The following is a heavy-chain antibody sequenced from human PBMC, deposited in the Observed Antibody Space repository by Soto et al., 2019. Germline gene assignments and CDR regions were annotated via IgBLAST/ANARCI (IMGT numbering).Heavy chain of an antibody. V-gene: IGHV1-18*01. CDR1: GYTFSNYG. J-gene: IGHJ4*02. Sequence: QVKLVQSGAEVKKPGASVKVSCKASGYTFSNYGINWVRQAPGQGLEWMGWISGYIHNTKYAQKVQGRVTMTTDTSTSTAYIELRRLRSDDTAVYYCARGKVGGESKYWGLGTLVTVSS. CDR3: ARGKVGGESKY. D-gene: IGHD2-21*01. CDR2: ISGYIHNT.